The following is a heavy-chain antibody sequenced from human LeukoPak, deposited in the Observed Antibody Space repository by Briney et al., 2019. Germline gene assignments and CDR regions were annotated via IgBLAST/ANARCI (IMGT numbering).Heavy chain of an antibody. Sequence: GGSLRLSCAASGFTFSNYVMSWVRQAPGKGLEWVSGISGSGGNTYYADSVKGRFTISRDNSKNTLYLQMNSLRAEDTAVYYCASLGYCSSTSCYTEGDYWGQGTLDTVSS. CDR2: ISGSGGNT. CDR3: ASLGYCSSTSCYTEGDY. J-gene: IGHJ4*02. V-gene: IGHV3-23*01. D-gene: IGHD2-2*02. CDR1: GFTFSNYV.